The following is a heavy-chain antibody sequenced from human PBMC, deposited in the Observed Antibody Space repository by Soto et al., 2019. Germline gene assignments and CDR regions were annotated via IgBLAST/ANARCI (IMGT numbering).Heavy chain of an antibody. V-gene: IGHV3-73*01. J-gene: IGHJ6*03. D-gene: IGHD3-3*01. Sequence: EVQLVESGGGLVQPGGSLKLSCAASGFPFSGSAMHWVRQASGKGLEWVGRIRSKGNNYATAYGASLKGRFTISRDDSKNTAYLQMNSLNTEDTAVYYCSRQASDFWSGKPQYYMDVWVKGTTVTVSS. CDR3: SRQASDFWSGKPQYYMDV. CDR2: IRSKGNNYAT. CDR1: GFPFSGSA.